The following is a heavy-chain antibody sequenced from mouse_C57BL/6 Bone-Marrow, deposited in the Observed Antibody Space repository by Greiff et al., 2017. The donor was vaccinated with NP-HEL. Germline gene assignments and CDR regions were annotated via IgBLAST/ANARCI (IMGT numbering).Heavy chain of an antibody. D-gene: IGHD2-1*01. Sequence: VQLQQSGPGLVQPSQSLSITCTVSGSSLTSYGVHWVRQSPGKGLEWLGVIWSGGSTDYNAAFISRLSISKDNSKSQVFFKMNSLQADDTAIYYCARNIYYGNYDAMDYWGQGTSVTVSS. CDR3: ARNIYYGNYDAMDY. J-gene: IGHJ4*01. V-gene: IGHV2-2*01. CDR1: GSSLTSYG. CDR2: IWSGGST.